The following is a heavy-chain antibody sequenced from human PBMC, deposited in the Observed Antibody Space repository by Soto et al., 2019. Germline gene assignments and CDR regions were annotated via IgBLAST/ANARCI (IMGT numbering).Heavy chain of an antibody. CDR3: ATIPHSSSWYLDAFDI. Sequence: EVQLLESGGGLVQPGGSLRLSCAASGFTFSSYAMSWVRQAPGKGLEWVSAISGSGGSTYYADSVKGRFTISRDNSKNTLYLQMNSLRAEDTDVYYCATIPHSSSWYLDAFDIWGQGTMVTVSS. CDR1: GFTFSSYA. J-gene: IGHJ3*02. D-gene: IGHD6-13*01. V-gene: IGHV3-23*01. CDR2: ISGSGGST.